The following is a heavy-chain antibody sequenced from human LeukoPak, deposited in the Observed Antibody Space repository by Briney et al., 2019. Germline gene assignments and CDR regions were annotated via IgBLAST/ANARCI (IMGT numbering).Heavy chain of an antibody. J-gene: IGHJ6*02. D-gene: IGHD2-2*01. CDR2: IYYSGST. CDR1: GGSISSGGYY. V-gene: IGHV4-31*03. CDR3: ARDSEHCSSTSCPGYYYYGMDV. Sequence: SETLSLTCTVSGGSISSGGYYWSSIRQHPGKGLEWIGYIYYSGSTYYNPSLKSRVTISVDTSKNQFSLKLSSVTAADTAVYYCARDSEHCSSTSCPGYYYYGMDVWGQGTTVTVSS.